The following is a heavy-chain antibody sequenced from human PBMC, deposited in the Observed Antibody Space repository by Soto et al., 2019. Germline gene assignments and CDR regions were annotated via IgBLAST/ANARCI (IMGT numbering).Heavy chain of an antibody. CDR1: GYTCTSYA. Sequence: QVQLVQSGAEVKKPGASMKVACKASGYTCTSYAMHWVRQAPGQRLEWMGWINAGNGNTKYSQKYQGRVPITRDTSARAAYMERSRLRSEDTAVYYCARELGGWPDYWGQGTLVTVSS. CDR3: ARELGGWPDY. J-gene: IGHJ4*02. V-gene: IGHV1-3*01. CDR2: INAGNGNT. D-gene: IGHD2-15*01.